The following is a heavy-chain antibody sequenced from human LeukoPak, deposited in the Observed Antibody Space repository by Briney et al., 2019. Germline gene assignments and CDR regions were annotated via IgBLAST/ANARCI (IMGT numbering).Heavy chain of an antibody. CDR1: GFTFSSYS. CDR2: ISSSSSYI. Sequence: RTGGSLRLSCAASGFTFSSYSMNWVRQAPGKGLEWVSSISSSSSYIYYADSVKGRFTISRDNAKNSLYLQMNSLRAEDTAVYYCARQKVVTAIGGFFDYWGQGTLVTVSS. V-gene: IGHV3-21*01. J-gene: IGHJ4*02. CDR3: ARQKVVTAIGGFFDY. D-gene: IGHD2-21*02.